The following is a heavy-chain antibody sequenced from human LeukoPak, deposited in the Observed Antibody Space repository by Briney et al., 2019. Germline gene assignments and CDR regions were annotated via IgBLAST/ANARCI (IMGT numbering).Heavy chain of an antibody. J-gene: IGHJ4*02. CDR1: GGSFSGYY. V-gene: IGHV4-34*01. CDR3: ARRARGGFDY. D-gene: IGHD3-10*01. CDR2: INHSGST. Sequence: PSETLSLTCAVYGGSFSGYYWSWIRQPPGKGLEWIGEINHSGSTNYNPSLKSRVTISVDTSKNQFSLKLSSVTAADTAAYYCARRARGGFDYWGQGTLVTVSS.